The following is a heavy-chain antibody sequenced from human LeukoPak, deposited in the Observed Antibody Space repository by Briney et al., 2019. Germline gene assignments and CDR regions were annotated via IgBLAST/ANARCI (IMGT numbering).Heavy chain of an antibody. V-gene: IGHV4-59*01. D-gene: IGHD3-22*01. CDR1: GGSMNTYY. Sequence: KPSETLSLTCTVSGGSMNTYYWSWIRQPPGKGLEWIGYVYYRGSTNYSPSLKSRVAISIDTPKNQFSLKLISVTAADTAVYFCARLTTMTIGTYYYYMDVWGKGTTVIVSS. CDR3: ARLTTMTIGTYYYYMDV. CDR2: VYYRGST. J-gene: IGHJ6*03.